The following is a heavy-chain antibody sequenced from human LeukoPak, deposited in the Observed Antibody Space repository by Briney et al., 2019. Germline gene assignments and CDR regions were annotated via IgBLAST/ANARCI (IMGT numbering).Heavy chain of an antibody. D-gene: IGHD3-10*01. V-gene: IGHV4-34*01. CDR2: INDSGST. Sequence: PSETLSLTCGVYGGSFSGYYWSWIRQPPGKGLEWIGEINDSGSTNYNPSLKSRVTISVDTSKNQFSLKLSSVTAADTAVYYCASNSFDYYGSGSYSVDYWGQGTLVTVSS. CDR3: ASNSFDYYGSGSYSVDY. CDR1: GGSFSGYY. J-gene: IGHJ4*02.